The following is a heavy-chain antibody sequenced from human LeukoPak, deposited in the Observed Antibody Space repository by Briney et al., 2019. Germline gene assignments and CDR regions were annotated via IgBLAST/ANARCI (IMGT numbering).Heavy chain of an antibody. CDR3: ANIAAAGNDAFDI. CDR2: INAGNGNT. Sequence: GASVKVSCKASGYTFTSYAMHWVRQAPGQRLEWMGWINAGNGNTKYSQKFQGRVTITRDTSASTAYMELSSLRSEDTAVYYCANIAAAGNDAFDIWGQGTMVTVSS. V-gene: IGHV1-3*01. D-gene: IGHD6-13*01. J-gene: IGHJ3*02. CDR1: GYTFTSYA.